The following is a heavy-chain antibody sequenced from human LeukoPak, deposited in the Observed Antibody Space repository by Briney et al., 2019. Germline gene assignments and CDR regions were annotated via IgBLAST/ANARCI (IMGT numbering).Heavy chain of an antibody. CDR3: AKDPARKRIQLWIDY. CDR2: ISYDGSNK. Sequence: GGSLRLSCLTSGFTFSNYAMNWVRQAPGKGLEWVAVISYDGSNKYYADSVKGRFTISRDNSKNTLYLQMNSLRAEDTAVYYCAKDPARKRIQLWIDYWGQGTLVTVSS. V-gene: IGHV3-30*18. D-gene: IGHD5-18*01. CDR1: GFTFSNYA. J-gene: IGHJ4*02.